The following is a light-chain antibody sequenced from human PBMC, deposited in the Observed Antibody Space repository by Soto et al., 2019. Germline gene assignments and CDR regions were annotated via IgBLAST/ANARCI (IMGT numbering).Light chain of an antibody. Sequence: DIQMNQSPSSVSASVGDRVTITCRASQDISNYLAWYQQKAGKAPKVLIYDASSLESGVPSRVSGSESGTEFTLTISSLQPDDFATYYCQQYNTFWTFGPGTKVDI. J-gene: IGKJ1*01. CDR2: DAS. CDR3: QQYNTFWT. V-gene: IGKV1-12*01. CDR1: QDISNY.